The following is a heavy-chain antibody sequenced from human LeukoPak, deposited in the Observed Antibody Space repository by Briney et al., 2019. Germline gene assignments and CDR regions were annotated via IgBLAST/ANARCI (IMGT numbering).Heavy chain of an antibody. CDR2: IIPIFGTA. J-gene: IGHJ3*02. CDR3: ARGQGGRAFDI. Sequence: SVKVSCKASGGTFSGYAISWVQQAPGQGLEWMGGIIPIFGTANYAQKFQGRVTITADESTSTAYMELSSLRSEDTAVYYCARGQGGRAFDIWGQGTMVTVSS. CDR1: GGTFSGYA. V-gene: IGHV1-69*01. D-gene: IGHD3-16*01.